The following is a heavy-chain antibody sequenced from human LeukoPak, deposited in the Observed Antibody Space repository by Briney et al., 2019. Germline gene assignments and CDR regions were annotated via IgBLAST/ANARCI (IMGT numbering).Heavy chain of an antibody. Sequence: ASVKVSCKASGYTFTSYYIHWVRQAPGQGLEWMGIINPSGGSTSYAQKFQGRVTMTRDMSTSTVYMELSSLRSEDTAVYYCARPTVGSLDAFDIWGQGTMVTVSS. CDR1: GYTFTSYY. V-gene: IGHV1-46*01. D-gene: IGHD4-23*01. J-gene: IGHJ3*02. CDR2: INPSGGST. CDR3: ARPTVGSLDAFDI.